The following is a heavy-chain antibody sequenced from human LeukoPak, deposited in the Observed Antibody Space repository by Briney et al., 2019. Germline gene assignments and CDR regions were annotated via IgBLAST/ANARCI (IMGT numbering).Heavy chain of an antibody. V-gene: IGHV3-23*01. D-gene: IGHD3-3*01. J-gene: IGHJ4*02. CDR3: AKEDDFWSGYYLFGY. CDR2: ISGSGGST. Sequence: GGSLRLSSAASGFTFSSYAMSWVRQAPGKGLEWVSVISGSGGSTHYTDPVKGRFTISRDNSKNTLYLQMNSLRAEDTAVYYCAKEDDFWSGYYLFGYWGQGTLVTVSS. CDR1: GFTFSSYA.